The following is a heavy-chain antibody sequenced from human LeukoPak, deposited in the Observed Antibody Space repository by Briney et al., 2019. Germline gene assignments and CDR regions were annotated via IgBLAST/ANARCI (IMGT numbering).Heavy chain of an antibody. V-gene: IGHV1-69*04. Sequence: SVKVSFKASGGTFSSYAINWVRQAPGQGLEWMGRIIPIFGIANYAQKFQGRVTITADKSTSTAYMELSSLRSEDTAVYYCARDGRALDRRGFDYWGQGTLVTVSS. D-gene: IGHD1-26*01. CDR1: GGTFSSYA. J-gene: IGHJ4*02. CDR3: ARDGRALDRRGFDY. CDR2: IIPIFGIA.